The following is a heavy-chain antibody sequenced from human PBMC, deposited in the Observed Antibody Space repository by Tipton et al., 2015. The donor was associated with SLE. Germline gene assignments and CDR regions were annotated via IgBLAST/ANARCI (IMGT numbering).Heavy chain of an antibody. Sequence: SLRLSCAASGFTVSSNYLSWVRQAPEKGLEWVSVIYSGGSTYYADSVKGRFTISRDNSKNTVYLQMNSLRNEDTAVYYCARDPGIANGMGDWGRGTTVTVSS. D-gene: IGHD1-1*01. CDR1: GFTVSSNY. V-gene: IGHV3-53*05. CDR3: ARDPGIANGMGD. J-gene: IGHJ6*04. CDR2: IYSGGST.